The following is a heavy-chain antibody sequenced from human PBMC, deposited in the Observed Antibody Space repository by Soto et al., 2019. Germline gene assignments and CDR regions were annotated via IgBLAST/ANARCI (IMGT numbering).Heavy chain of an antibody. CDR1: GFTFNNYA. Sequence: EVQLLESGGGLVQPGGSLRLSCAASGFTFNNYAMTWVRQAPGKGLEWVSAISGGGDTTSYADSVKGRFTDSRDGSKNTLYLQMSSLRAEDKALYYCAKGRGGSGSLTPRVDFWGQGTLVTVSS. J-gene: IGHJ4*02. CDR3: AKGRGGSGSLTPRVDF. V-gene: IGHV3-23*01. CDR2: ISGGGDTT. D-gene: IGHD3-10*01.